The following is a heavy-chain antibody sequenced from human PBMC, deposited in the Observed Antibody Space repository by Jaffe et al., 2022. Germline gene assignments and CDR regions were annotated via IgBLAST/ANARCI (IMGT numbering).Heavy chain of an antibody. V-gene: IGHV2-5*02. CDR1: GFSLSTSGVG. Sequence: QITLKESGPTLVKPTQTLTLTCTFSGFSLSTSGVGVGWIRQPPGKALEWLALIYWDDDKRYSPSLKSRLTITKDTSEKQVVLTMTNMDPVDTATYYCAHRSGDLHFDYWGQGTLVTVSS. J-gene: IGHJ4*02. CDR3: AHRSGDLHFDY. D-gene: IGHD2-21*02. CDR2: IYWDDDK.